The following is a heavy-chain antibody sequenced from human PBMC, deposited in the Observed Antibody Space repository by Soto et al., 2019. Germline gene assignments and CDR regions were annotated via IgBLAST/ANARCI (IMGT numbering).Heavy chain of an antibody. J-gene: IGHJ4*02. Sequence: VQLQESGPGLVRPSETLSLTCTVSGGSISSGNFYWSWIRQPPGKGPEWIGYIYFSGSTSYSPSLKSRLTISLNTSNNQFSLKLTSVTAADTAVYYCAHDSHGGNTYFGLWGQGALVSVSS. D-gene: IGHD1-26*01. V-gene: IGHV4-30-4*01. CDR1: GGSISSGNFY. CDR3: AHDSHGGNTYFGL. CDR2: IYFSGST.